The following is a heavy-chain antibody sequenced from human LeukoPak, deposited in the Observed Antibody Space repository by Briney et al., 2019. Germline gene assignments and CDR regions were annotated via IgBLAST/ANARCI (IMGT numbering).Heavy chain of an antibody. CDR3: ARVAAGADDY. D-gene: IGHD1-26*01. CDR2: IYSGGST. Sequence: GGSLRLSCAASGFNVSSNYMSWVRQAPGKGLEWVSVIYSGGSTYYADSVKGRFTISRDNSKNTLYLQMNSLRAEDTAVYYCARVAAGADDYWGQGTLVTVSS. CDR1: GFNVSSNY. V-gene: IGHV3-53*01. J-gene: IGHJ4*02.